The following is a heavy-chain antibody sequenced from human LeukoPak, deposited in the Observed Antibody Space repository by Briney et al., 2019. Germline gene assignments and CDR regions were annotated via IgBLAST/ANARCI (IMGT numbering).Heavy chain of an antibody. V-gene: IGHV3-48*03. Sequence: ESGGGLVKPGGSLRLSCAASGSTFRSHTMNWVRQAPGQGLEWISYISNTGSVIYYADSVKGRFSISRDNAKNSLYLQMNSLRAEDTAVYYCARNLPAADYWGQGTLVTVSS. CDR2: ISNTGSVI. CDR1: GSTFRSHT. CDR3: ARNLPAADY. J-gene: IGHJ4*02. D-gene: IGHD2-2*01.